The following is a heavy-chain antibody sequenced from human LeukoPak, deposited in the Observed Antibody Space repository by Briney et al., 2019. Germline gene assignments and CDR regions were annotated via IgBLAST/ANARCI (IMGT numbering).Heavy chain of an antibody. CDR3: AIPGSYGSEGRYYYYMDV. CDR1: GYTFTSYD. V-gene: IGHV1-8*01. D-gene: IGHD3-10*01. Sequence: ASVKVSCKASGYTFTSYDINWVRQATGQGLEWMGWMNPNSGNTGYAQKFQGRVTMTRNTSISTAYMELSSLRSEDTAVYYCAIPGSYGSEGRYYYYMDVWGKGTTVTVSS. CDR2: MNPNSGNT. J-gene: IGHJ6*03.